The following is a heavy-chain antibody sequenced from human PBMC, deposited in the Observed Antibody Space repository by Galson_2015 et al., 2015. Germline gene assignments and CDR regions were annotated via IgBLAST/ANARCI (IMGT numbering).Heavy chain of an antibody. V-gene: IGHV1-24*01. J-gene: IGHJ3*02. Sequence: SVKVSCKVSGYTLTELSMHWVRQAPGKGLEWMGGFDPEDGETIYAQKFQGRVTMTEDTSTDTAYMELSSLRSEDTAVYYCATANGDHESDVGAFDIWGQGTMVTVSS. CDR2: FDPEDGET. CDR1: GYTLTELS. CDR3: ATANGDHESDVGAFDI. D-gene: IGHD4-17*01.